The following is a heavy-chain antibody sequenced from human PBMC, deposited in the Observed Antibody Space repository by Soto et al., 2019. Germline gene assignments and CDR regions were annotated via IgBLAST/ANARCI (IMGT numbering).Heavy chain of an antibody. CDR3: ARVFRGYYDSSGYYYKAFDI. J-gene: IGHJ3*02. V-gene: IGHV3-30-3*01. CDR1: GFTFSSYA. CDR2: ISYDGSNK. D-gene: IGHD3-22*01. Sequence: PGGSLRLSCAASGFTFSSYAMHWVRQAPGKGLEWVAVISYDGSNKYYADSVKGRFTISRDNSKTTLYLQMNSLRAEDTAVYYCARVFRGYYDSSGYYYKAFDIWGQGTMVTVSS.